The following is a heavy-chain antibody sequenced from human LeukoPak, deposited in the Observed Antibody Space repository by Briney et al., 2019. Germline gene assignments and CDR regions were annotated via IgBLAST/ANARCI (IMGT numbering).Heavy chain of an antibody. D-gene: IGHD3-10*01. CDR2: ISYDGSNK. J-gene: IGHJ4*02. V-gene: IGHV3-30-3*02. CDR3: AKSYYYGSGTYSENDY. CDR1: GFTFSSYA. Sequence: SGGSLRLSCAASGFTFSSYAMHWVRQAPGKGLEWVAVISYDGSNKYYADSVMGRFTISRDNSKNTLYLQMKSLRAEDTAVYYCAKSYYYGSGTYSENDYWGQGTLVTVSS.